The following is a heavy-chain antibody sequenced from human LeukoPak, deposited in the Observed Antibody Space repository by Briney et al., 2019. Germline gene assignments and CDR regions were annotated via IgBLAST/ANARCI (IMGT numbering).Heavy chain of an antibody. J-gene: IGHJ4*02. D-gene: IGHD6-13*01. CDR2: ISGSGGST. Sequence: GGSLRLSCAASGFTFSSYAMSWVRQAPGKGLEWVSAISGSGGSTYYADSVKGRFTLSRDNSKDPLYLKMNSLRAEDTAVYYCAKYPSGIAAAGAEDYWGQGTLVTVSS. CDR3: AKYPSGIAAAGAEDY. CDR1: GFTFSSYA. V-gene: IGHV3-23*01.